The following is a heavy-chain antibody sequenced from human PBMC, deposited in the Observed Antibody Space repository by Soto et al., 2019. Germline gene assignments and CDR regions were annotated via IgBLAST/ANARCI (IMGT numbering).Heavy chain of an antibody. Sequence: EVKLLESGGALVQPGGSLRLSCEASGFTFIDHDVSWVRQAPGKGLEWVSSITVGGAQKDYGQSVKGRFTISRDNSNDPLFLKMDSLQVEDTAIYYCTRMPGGGWQRFFDYWGQGTVVTVSS. J-gene: IGHJ4*02. CDR2: ITVGGAQK. CDR3: TRMPGGGWQRFFDY. CDR1: GFTFIDHD. D-gene: IGHD5-12*01. V-gene: IGHV3-23*01.